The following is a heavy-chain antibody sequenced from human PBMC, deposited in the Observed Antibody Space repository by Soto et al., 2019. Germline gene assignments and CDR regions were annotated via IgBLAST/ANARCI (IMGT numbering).Heavy chain of an antibody. V-gene: IGHV4-31*03. CDR2: IYYSGST. CDR3: ARELELRWYFDY. CDR1: GGSISSGGYY. Sequence: SETLSLTCTVSGGSISSGGYYWSWIRQHPGKGLEWIGYIYYSGSTYYNPSLKSRVTISVDTSKNQFSLKLSSVTAADTVVYYCARELELRWYFDYWGQGTLVTVS. J-gene: IGHJ4*02. D-gene: IGHD1-7*01.